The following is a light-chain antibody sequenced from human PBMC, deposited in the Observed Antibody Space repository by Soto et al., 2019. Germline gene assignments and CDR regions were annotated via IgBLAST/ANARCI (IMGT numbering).Light chain of an antibody. V-gene: IGLV4-60*02. CDR2: LDRSGSY. Sequence: QLVLTQSSSASASLGSSVKLTCILSSGHSTYIIAWHQQQPGKAPRFLMTLDRSGSYNRGSGVPDRFSGPSSGADRYLTISNLQFEDESDYYCETWYSNTHKVFGGGTKLTVL. J-gene: IGLJ3*02. CDR1: SGHSTYI. CDR3: ETWYSNTHKV.